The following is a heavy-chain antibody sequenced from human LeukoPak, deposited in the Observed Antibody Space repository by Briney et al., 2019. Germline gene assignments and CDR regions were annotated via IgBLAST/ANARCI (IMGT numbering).Heavy chain of an antibody. CDR2: INHSGST. CDR3: ARGRTYYYGSGSYSP. Sequence: SETLSLTCAVYGGSFSGYYWSWIRHPPGKGLECIGEINHSGSTNYNTSLKSRVTISVDSSKNQFSLRLSSVTAADTAVYYCARGRTYYYGSGSYSPWGQGTLVTVSS. J-gene: IGHJ5*02. V-gene: IGHV4-34*01. D-gene: IGHD3-10*01. CDR1: GGSFSGYY.